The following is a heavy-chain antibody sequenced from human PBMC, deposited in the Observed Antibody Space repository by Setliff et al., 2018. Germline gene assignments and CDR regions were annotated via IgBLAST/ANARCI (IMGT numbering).Heavy chain of an antibody. CDR2: IYTSWST. D-gene: IGHD3-3*01. V-gene: IGHV4-61*09. CDR1: GDSISSRRNY. CDR3: ARMSGFQYIVD. Sequence: KPSETLSLTCTVSGDSISSRRNYWGWFRQPAGKELEWIGQIYTSWSTNYNPSLKSRVTISLDTSKNQFSLSLTSVTAEDTAVYYCARMSGFQYIVDWGKGTTVTVSS. J-gene: IGHJ6*03.